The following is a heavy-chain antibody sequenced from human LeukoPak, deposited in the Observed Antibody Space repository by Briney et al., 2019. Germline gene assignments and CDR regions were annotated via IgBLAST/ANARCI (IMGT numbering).Heavy chain of an antibody. J-gene: IGHJ4*02. CDR2: ISGTGGGT. CDR1: GFTFRNYA. D-gene: IGHD2-21*02. Sequence: HPGGSLRLSCAASGFTFRNYAMSWVRQAPGKGLDWVSGISGTGGGTYYADSVKGRFIISRDNSKNTLYLQMSSLRADDTAVCYCVKAKVEVVVTAPTLDSWGQGTLVTVSS. V-gene: IGHV3-23*01. CDR3: VKAKVEVVVTAPTLDS.